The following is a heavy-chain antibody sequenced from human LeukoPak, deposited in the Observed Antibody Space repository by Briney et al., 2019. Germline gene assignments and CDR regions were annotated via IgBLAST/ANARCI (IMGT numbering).Heavy chain of an antibody. CDR3: ARGRWRAFDI. V-gene: IGHV4-34*01. CDR1: GGSFSGYY. J-gene: IGHJ3*02. D-gene: IGHD4-23*01. CDR2: INHSGST. Sequence: ASETLSLTCAVYGGSFSGYYWSWIRQPPGKGLEWIGEINHSGSTNYNPSLKNRVTISVDTSKNQFSLKLSSVTAADTAVYYCARGRWRAFDIWGQGTMVTVSS.